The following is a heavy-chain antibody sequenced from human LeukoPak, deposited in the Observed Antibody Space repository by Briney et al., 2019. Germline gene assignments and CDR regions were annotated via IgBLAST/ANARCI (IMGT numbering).Heavy chain of an antibody. CDR3: AKEGSGYSYYFDY. D-gene: IGHD3-22*01. CDR1: GFTFSSYG. J-gene: IGHJ4*02. V-gene: IGHV3-30*18. Sequence: PGRSLRLSCAASGFTFSSYGMHWVRQAPGKGLEWVAVISYDGSNKYYADSVKGRFTISRDNSKNTLYLQMNSLRAEDTAVYYCAKEGSGYSYYFDYWGQGTLVTVSS. CDR2: ISYDGSNK.